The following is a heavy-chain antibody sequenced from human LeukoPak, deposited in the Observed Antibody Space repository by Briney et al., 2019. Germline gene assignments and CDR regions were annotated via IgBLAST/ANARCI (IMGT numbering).Heavy chain of an antibody. D-gene: IGHD3-22*01. Sequence: SGTLSLTCAVYGGSFSGYYWSWIRQPPGKGLEWIGEINHSGSTNYNPSLKSRVTISVDTSKNQFSLKLSSVTAADTAVYYCAREGSSGSDYWGQGTLVTVSS. CDR2: INHSGST. J-gene: IGHJ4*02. CDR1: GGSFSGYY. CDR3: AREGSSGSDY. V-gene: IGHV4-34*01.